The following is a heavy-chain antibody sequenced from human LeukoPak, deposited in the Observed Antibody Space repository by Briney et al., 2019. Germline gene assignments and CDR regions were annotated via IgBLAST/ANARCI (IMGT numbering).Heavy chain of an antibody. CDR3: ARTQLYYYDSSGYLSYFDY. CDR2: IYYSGST. Sequence: SGTLSLTCTVSGGSISSYYWSWIRQPPGKGLEWIGYIYYSGSTNYNPSLKSRVTISVDTSKNQFSLKLSSVTAADTAVYYCARTQLYYYDSSGYLSYFDYWGQGTLVTVSS. D-gene: IGHD3-22*01. J-gene: IGHJ4*02. V-gene: IGHV4-59*01. CDR1: GGSISSYY.